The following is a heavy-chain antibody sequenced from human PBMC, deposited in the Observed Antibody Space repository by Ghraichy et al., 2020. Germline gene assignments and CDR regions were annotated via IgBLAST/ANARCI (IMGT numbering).Heavy chain of an antibody. CDR2: FYSGGTT. D-gene: IGHD6-19*01. J-gene: IGHJ3*01. CDR3: ASCSAWDKDGFDV. V-gene: IGHV3-53*01. CDR1: GFNVRSTY. Sequence: GGSLRLSCAASGFNVRSTYMIWVRQAPGKGLEWVSVFYSGGTTRYADSVKGRFTISRDNSKNTLDLQMNSLRGDDTAVYYCASCSAWDKDGFDVWGQGAMVPVSS.